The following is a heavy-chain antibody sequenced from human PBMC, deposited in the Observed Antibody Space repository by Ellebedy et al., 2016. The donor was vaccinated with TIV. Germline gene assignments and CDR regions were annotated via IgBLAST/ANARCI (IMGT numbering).Heavy chain of an antibody. CDR2: IKQYGNEK. D-gene: IGHD5-12*01. J-gene: IGHJ4*02. Sequence: GESLKISXAASGFTFSDYWMSWVRQAPGKGLEWVANIKQYGNEKYYVDSVKGRFTISRDNARNSLYLQMNSLRAEDTAVYYCTRDNRGYTFGYSFDYWGQGTLVTVSS. CDR1: GFTFSDYW. CDR3: TRDNRGYTFGYSFDY. V-gene: IGHV3-7*01.